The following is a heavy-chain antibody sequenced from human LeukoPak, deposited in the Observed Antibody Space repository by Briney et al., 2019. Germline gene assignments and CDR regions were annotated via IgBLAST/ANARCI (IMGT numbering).Heavy chain of an antibody. CDR1: GGSISSTTHF. D-gene: IGHD5-18*01. CDR3: ARYTGGGYGRYYFDY. J-gene: IGHJ4*02. CDR2: RNTGGSA. V-gene: IGHV4-61*02. Sequence: SETLSPTCTVSGGSISSTTHFWSWVRQPAGKGLEWIGRRNTGGSANYNPSLRSRVTISVDTPKNQFSLKLDSVTAADTAVYYCARYTGGGYGRYYFDYWGQGTLVTVSS.